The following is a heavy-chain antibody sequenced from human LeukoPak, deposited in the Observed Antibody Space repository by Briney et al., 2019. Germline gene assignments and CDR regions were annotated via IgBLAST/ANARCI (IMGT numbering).Heavy chain of an antibody. CDR3: ARGGKSELGTCDY. Sequence: SETLSLTCTVSGGSISSSSYYWGWIRQPPGKGLEWIGSIYYSGSTYYNPFLKSRVTISVDTSKNQFSLKLSSVTAADTAVYYCARGGKSELGTCDYWGQGTLVTVSS. CDR1: GGSISSSSYY. J-gene: IGHJ4*02. V-gene: IGHV4-39*07. D-gene: IGHD7-27*01. CDR2: IYYSGST.